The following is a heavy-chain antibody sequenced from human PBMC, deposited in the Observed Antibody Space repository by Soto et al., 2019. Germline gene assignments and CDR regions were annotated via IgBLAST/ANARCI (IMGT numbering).Heavy chain of an antibody. CDR2: IIPVFGTA. CDR3: ARAIQGWPSSGSARSYYDGVAG. Sequence: QVQVVQSGAEMKKPGSSVKVSCKASGGNFNNYAISWVRQAPGQGLEWVGGIIPVFGTAHYAQKFQGRVTIRADETTQRVYVELSGLTSEDTAVSYSARAIQGWPSSGSARSYYDGVAGWGQGTTVNVSS. D-gene: IGHD2-15*01. J-gene: IGHJ6*02. V-gene: IGHV1-69*01. CDR1: GGNFNNYA.